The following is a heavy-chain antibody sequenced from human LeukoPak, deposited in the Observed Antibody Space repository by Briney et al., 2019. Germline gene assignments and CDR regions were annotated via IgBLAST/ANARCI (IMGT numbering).Heavy chain of an antibody. CDR3: ARDAIGGYQNLFDN. Sequence: SETLSLTCYVSGYSISSNYYWAWVRQTPGKGLEWIGSIPHSGTTYYSPSLKSRVTMSVDTSKNQFSLKLSSLTAADTAVYYCARDAIGGYQNLFDNWGQGTLVTVSS. J-gene: IGHJ4*02. CDR2: IPHSGTT. CDR1: GYSISSNYY. V-gene: IGHV4-38-2*02. D-gene: IGHD1-14*01.